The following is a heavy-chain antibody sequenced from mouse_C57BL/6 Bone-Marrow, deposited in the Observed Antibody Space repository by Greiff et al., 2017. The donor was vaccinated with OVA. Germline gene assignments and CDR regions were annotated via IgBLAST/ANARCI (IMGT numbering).Heavy chain of an antibody. V-gene: IGHV14-1*01. CDR3: TPTPWFAY. J-gene: IGHJ3*01. CDR1: GFNINDYY. CDR2: IDPEDGDT. Sequence: VQLQQSGAELVRPGASVKLSCTASGFNINDYYLHLVKQRPEQGLELIGRIDPEDGDTEYAPKFQGKATMTADTSSNTAYLQLSSLTSEDTAVYYCTPTPWFAYWGQGTLVTVSA.